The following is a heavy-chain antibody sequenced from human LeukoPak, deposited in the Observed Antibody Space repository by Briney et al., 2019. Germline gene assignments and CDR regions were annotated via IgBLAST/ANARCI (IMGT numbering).Heavy chain of an antibody. CDR1: GFTFSSYS. Sequence: GGSLRLSCAASGFTFSSYSMNWVRQAPGKGLEWVSSISSSSSYIYYADSVKGRFTISRDNAKNTLYLQMNSLRAGDTAVYYCARVGYSSGWYRNWGQGTLVTVSS. J-gene: IGHJ4*02. CDR2: ISSSSSYI. V-gene: IGHV3-21*01. D-gene: IGHD6-19*01. CDR3: ARVGYSSGWYRN.